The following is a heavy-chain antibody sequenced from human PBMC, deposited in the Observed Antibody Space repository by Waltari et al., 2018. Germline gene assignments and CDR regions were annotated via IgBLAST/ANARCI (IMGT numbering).Heavy chain of an antibody. Sequence: QLQLQESGPGLVKPSETLSLTCTVSGGSISSSSYYWGWISQPPVKGLEWLGSIYYSGTPYTTPSLKIGFTISVDTSKIQFSLKLSSVTAADTAVYYCARGVILLWFGEYRGWFDPWGQGTLVTVSS. CDR2: IYYSGTP. CDR1: GGSISSSSYY. D-gene: IGHD3-10*01. J-gene: IGHJ5*02. V-gene: IGHV4-39*07. CDR3: ARGVILLWFGEYRGWFDP.